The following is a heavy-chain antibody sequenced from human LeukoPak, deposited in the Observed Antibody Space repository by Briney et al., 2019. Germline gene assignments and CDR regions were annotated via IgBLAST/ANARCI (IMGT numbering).Heavy chain of an antibody. Sequence: GGSLRLSCAASGVSFSTHWMTWVRQAPGKGLEWVASIRHDGSEKYYVDSVKGRFTISRDNAKNSLYLQMNSLRAEDTAVYYCARGFPIDYWGQGTLVTVSS. CDR2: IRHDGSEK. CDR3: ARGFPIDY. CDR1: GVSFSTHW. V-gene: IGHV3-7*04. J-gene: IGHJ4*02.